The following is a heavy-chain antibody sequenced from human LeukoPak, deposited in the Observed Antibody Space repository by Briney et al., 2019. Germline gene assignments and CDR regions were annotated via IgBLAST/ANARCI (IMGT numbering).Heavy chain of an antibody. J-gene: IGHJ4*02. V-gene: IGHV4-34*01. Sequence: PSETLSLTCAVYGGSFSGYYWSWIRQPPGKGLEWIGEINHSGSTNYNPSLKSRVTISVDTSKNQFSLKLSSVTAADTAVYYCARDLKYYYDSSGHYPFDYWGQGTLVTVSS. CDR1: GGSFSGYY. D-gene: IGHD3-22*01. CDR3: ARDLKYYYDSSGHYPFDY. CDR2: INHSGST.